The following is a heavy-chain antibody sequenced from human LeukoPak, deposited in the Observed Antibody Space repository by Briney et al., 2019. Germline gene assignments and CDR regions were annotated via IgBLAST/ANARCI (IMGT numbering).Heavy chain of an antibody. V-gene: IGHV4-34*01. CDR2: INHSGST. Sequence: PSETLSLTCAVYGGSFSGYYWSWIRQPLGKGLEWIGDINHSGSTNYNPSLKSRVTISVDTSKNQFSLKLSAVTAADTAVYYCARGALAVAVDYWGQGTLVTVPS. J-gene: IGHJ4*02. D-gene: IGHD6-19*01. CDR1: GGSFSGYY. CDR3: ARGALAVAVDY.